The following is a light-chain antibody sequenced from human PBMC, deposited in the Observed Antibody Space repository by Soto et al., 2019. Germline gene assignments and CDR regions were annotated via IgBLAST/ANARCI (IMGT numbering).Light chain of an antibody. J-gene: IGLJ1*01. CDR1: SSDVGGYNY. Sequence: QSALTQPASVSGCPGQSITISCTGTSSDVGGYNYVSWYQQHPGKAPKLMIYDVSNRPSGVSNRFSGSKSGNTASLNISGLQAEDEADCYCSSYTSSSTLYVFGTGTKLTV. CDR2: DVS. CDR3: SSYTSSSTLYV. V-gene: IGLV2-14*01.